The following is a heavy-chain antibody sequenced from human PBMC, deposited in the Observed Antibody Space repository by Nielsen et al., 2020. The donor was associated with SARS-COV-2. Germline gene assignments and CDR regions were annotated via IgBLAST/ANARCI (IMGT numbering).Heavy chain of an antibody. Sequence: WIRQPPGKGLEWVAVIWYDGSNKYYADSVKGRFTISRDNSKNTLYLQMNSLRAEDTAVYYCARGGAGRPIDYWGQGTLVTVSS. D-gene: IGHD6-6*01. CDR3: ARGGAGRPIDY. CDR2: IWYDGSNK. V-gene: IGHV3-33*01. J-gene: IGHJ4*02.